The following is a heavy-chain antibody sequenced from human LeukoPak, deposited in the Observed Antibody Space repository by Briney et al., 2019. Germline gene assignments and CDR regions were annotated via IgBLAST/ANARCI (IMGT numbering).Heavy chain of an antibody. D-gene: IGHD6-19*01. CDR1: GFTFSSYG. Sequence: PGRSLRLSCAASGFTFSSYGMHWVRPVPGKGLEWVAVVWYDESNKYYADSVKGRFTISRDNSKNTLYLQMNSLRAEDTAVYYCARPAVAGTWYHLDYWGQGTLVTVSS. J-gene: IGHJ4*02. CDR3: ARPAVAGTWYHLDY. V-gene: IGHV3-33*01. CDR2: VWYDESNK.